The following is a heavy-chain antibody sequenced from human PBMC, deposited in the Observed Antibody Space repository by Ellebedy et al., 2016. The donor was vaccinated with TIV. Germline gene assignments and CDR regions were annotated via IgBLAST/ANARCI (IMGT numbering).Heavy chain of an antibody. J-gene: IGHJ4*02. CDR2: ISAGGGAT. CDR1: GFTFPNYV. Sequence: PGGSLRLSCAASGFTFPNYVFTWVPHAPGKTLEWVSTISAGGGATYYADSVKGRFNISRDNSENTLYLQMNSLRAEDTAVYYCAKVGRRYYESSGDNWGQGSLVTVSS. D-gene: IGHD3-22*01. V-gene: IGHV3-23*01. CDR3: AKVGRRYYESSGDN.